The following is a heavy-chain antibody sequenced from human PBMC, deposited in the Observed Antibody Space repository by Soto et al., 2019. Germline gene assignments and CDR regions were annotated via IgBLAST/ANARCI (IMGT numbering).Heavy chain of an antibody. CDR3: ATSPGIAVAGTFF. J-gene: IGHJ4*02. V-gene: IGHV3-23*01. CDR2: ISGSGGST. CDR1: GFTFSSYA. D-gene: IGHD6-19*01. Sequence: EVQLLESGGGLVQPGGSLRLSCAASGFTFSSYAMSWVRQAPGKGLEWVSAISGSGGSTYYADSVKGRFTISRDNSKNTMYLQMNSLRAEDTAVYYGATSPGIAVAGTFFWGQGTLVTVSS.